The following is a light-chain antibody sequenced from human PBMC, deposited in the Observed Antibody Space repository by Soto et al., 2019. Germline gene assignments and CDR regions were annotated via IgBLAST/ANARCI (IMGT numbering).Light chain of an antibody. J-gene: IGKJ3*01. V-gene: IGKV1-9*01. CDR1: QGISSY. CDR2: AAS. Sequence: DIQLTQSPSFLSASVGDRVTITCRASQGISSYLARYQQKPGKAPKLLIFAASTLKNGVPSRLRGSGSGTEFTLTISSLQPEDFATYYCLHLNSDSPDTLGPGTKVYV. CDR3: LHLNSDSPDT.